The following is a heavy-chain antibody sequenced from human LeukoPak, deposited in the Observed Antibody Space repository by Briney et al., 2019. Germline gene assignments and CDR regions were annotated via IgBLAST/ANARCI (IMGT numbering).Heavy chain of an antibody. CDR3: ARLEYSSSLAPI. CDR2: ISWNSGSI. CDR1: GFTFDDYA. V-gene: IGHV3-9*01. D-gene: IGHD6-6*01. J-gene: IGHJ4*02. Sequence: GGSLRLSCAASGFTFDDYAMHWVRQAPGKGLEWVSGISWNSGSIGYADSVKGRFTISRDNAKNSLYLQMNSLRAEDTAVYYCARLEYSSSLAPIWGQGTLVTVSS.